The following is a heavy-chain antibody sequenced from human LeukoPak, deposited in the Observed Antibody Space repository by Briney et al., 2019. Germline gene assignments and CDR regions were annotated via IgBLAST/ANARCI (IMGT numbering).Heavy chain of an antibody. CDR3: AKGSWPYGVNGEGDY. CDR1: GFTFSSSA. CDR2: ISASGGST. D-gene: IGHD4-17*01. V-gene: IGHV3-23*01. Sequence: HPGGSLRLSCAASGFTFSSSAMSWVRQVPGKGLEWVSGISASGGSTYYADSVRGRFTISRDNSKNTLYVQMNSLRDEDTAVYYCAKGSWPYGVNGEGDYWGQGTLVTVSS. J-gene: IGHJ4*02.